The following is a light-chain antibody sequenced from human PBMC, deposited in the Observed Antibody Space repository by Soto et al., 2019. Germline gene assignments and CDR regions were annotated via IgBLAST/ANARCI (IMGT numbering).Light chain of an antibody. CDR1: QSISSF. CDR3: QQGYSAPRA. CDR2: AAS. J-gene: IGKJ2*01. V-gene: IGKV1-39*01. Sequence: DIQVTQSPSSLSASVGDRVTITCRASQSISSFLNWYQQKPGKAPNLLIYAASSLQSGVPSRFSGSGSDTDFTLTISNLQPEDFATYYCQQGYSAPRAFSQGTNLEIK.